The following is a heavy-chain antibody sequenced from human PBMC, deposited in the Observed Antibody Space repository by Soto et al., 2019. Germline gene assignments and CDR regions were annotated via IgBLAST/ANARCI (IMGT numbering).Heavy chain of an antibody. CDR2: IYYSGST. V-gene: IGHV4-30-4*01. CDR1: GGSISSGDYY. Sequence: QVQLQESGPGLVKPSQTLSLTCTVSGGSISSGDYYCSWIRQPPGKGLEWIGYIYYSGSTSYNPSLKSRVTISLDTSKNQSSLKLSSVTAADTAVYYCAREPYGDSSGYFQHWGQGTLVTVSS. J-gene: IGHJ1*01. D-gene: IGHD3-22*01. CDR3: AREPYGDSSGYFQH.